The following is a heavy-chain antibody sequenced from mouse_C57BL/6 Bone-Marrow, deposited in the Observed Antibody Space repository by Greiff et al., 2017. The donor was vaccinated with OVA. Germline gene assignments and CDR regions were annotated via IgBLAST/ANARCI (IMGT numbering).Heavy chain of an antibody. V-gene: IGHV1-84*01. D-gene: IGHD2-4*01. J-gene: IGHJ3*01. CDR2: IYPGSGNT. Sequence: QVQLQQSGPELVKPGASVKISCTASGFTFTDYYINWVKQRPGQGLEWIGWIYPGSGNTKYNEKFKGKATLTVDTSSSTDYMQLSSLTSEDSAVDYGARPEADYDRGWLAYWGQGTLVTVSA. CDR3: ARPEADYDRGWLAY. CDR1: GFTFTDYY.